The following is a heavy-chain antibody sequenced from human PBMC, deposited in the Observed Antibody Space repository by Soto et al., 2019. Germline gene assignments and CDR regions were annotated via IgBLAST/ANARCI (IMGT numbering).Heavy chain of an antibody. J-gene: IGHJ4*02. V-gene: IGHV3-23*01. CDR2: ISGSGGST. D-gene: IGHD4-17*01. Sequence: EVQLLESGGGLVQPGGSLRLSCAASGFTFSSYAMSWVRQAPGKGLEWVSAISGSGGSTYYADYVKCRFTISRDNSKNTMYLQMNRLRAEDTAVYYCANLPRHAYGDYLDYWGQGTLVTVSS. CDR3: ANLPRHAYGDYLDY. CDR1: GFTFSSYA.